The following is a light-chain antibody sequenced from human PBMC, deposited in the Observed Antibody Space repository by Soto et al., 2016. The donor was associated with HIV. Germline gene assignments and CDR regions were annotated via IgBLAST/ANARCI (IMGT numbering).Light chain of an antibody. CDR1: QSINKW. Sequence: DIRMTQSPSTLSASLGDRVTITCRASQSINKWLAWYQQKPGKAPNLLIYKASTSQSGVPSTFSGSGSGTEFTLIISSLQPDDFATYYCQQYNSHPWTFGQGTKVEI. CDR3: QQYNSHPWT. CDR2: KAS. J-gene: IGKJ1*01. V-gene: IGKV1-5*03.